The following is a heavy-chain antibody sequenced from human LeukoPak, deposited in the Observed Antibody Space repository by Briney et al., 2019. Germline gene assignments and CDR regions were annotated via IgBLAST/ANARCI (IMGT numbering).Heavy chain of an antibody. CDR1: GFTFSSYA. V-gene: IGHV3-64*01. CDR3: ARDGTITSHYDILTGYYDY. D-gene: IGHD3-9*01. CDR2: ISSNGGST. Sequence: PGGSLRLSCAASGFTFSSYAMHWVRQAPGKGLEYVSAISSNGGSTYYANSVKGRFTISRDNSKNTLYLQMGSLRAEDMAVYYCARDGTITSHYDILTGYYDYWGQGTLVTVSS. J-gene: IGHJ4*02.